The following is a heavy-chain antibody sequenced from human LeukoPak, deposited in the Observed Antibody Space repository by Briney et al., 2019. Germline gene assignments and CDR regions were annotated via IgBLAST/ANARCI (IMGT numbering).Heavy chain of an antibody. CDR2: ISSSSNYI. CDR1: GFTLSSYN. J-gene: IGHJ4*02. V-gene: IGHV3-21*01. Sequence: GGSLRLSCVASGFTLSSYNMNWVRQAPGKGLEWVSSISSSSNYIYYADSVKGRFTISRDNARNSLYLQMNSLRAEDTAIYYCVRIGYCTTISCSPYWGQGTLVTVSS. D-gene: IGHD2-2*01. CDR3: VRIGYCTTISCSPY.